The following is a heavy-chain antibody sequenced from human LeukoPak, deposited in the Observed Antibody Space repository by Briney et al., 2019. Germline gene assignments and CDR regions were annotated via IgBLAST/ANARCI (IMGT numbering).Heavy chain of an antibody. Sequence: SVKVSCKASGGTFSSYAISGVRQAPGQGLEWMGSIIPILGIANYAQKFQGRVTITADKSTSTAYMELSSLRSEDTAVYYCARDLAERYFDWLFPNFDYWGQGTLVTVSS. CDR3: ARDLAERYFDWLFPNFDY. D-gene: IGHD3-9*01. V-gene: IGHV1-69*04. CDR2: IIPILGIA. CDR1: GGTFSSYA. J-gene: IGHJ4*02.